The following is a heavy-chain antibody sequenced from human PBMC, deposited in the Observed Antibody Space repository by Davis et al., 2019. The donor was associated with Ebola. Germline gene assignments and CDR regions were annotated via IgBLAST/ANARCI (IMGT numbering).Heavy chain of an antibody. CDR1: GYTLTELS. Sequence: ASVKVSCKVSGYTLTELSMHWVRQAPGKGLGWMGGFDPEDGETIYAQKFQGRVTITADESTSTAYMELSSLRSEDTTVYYCARAYGGGDSSSWFHRFDYWGQGTLVTVSS. J-gene: IGHJ4*02. D-gene: IGHD6-13*01. V-gene: IGHV1-24*01. CDR3: ARAYGGGDSSSWFHRFDY. CDR2: FDPEDGET.